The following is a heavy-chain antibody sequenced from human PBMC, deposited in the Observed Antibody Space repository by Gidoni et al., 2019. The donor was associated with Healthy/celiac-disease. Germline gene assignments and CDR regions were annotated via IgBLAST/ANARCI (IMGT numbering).Heavy chain of an antibody. CDR3: AKSVFRKHGAPDY. CDR1: GFTFSSYA. V-gene: IGHV3-23*01. D-gene: IGHD4-17*01. CDR2: ISGSGGST. J-gene: IGHJ4*02. Sequence: EVQLLESGGGLVQPGGSLRHSCAASGFTFSSYAMSWVRQAPGKGLGWVSAISGSGGSTYYADSVKGRFTISRDNSKNTLYLQMNSLRAEDTAVYYCAKSVFRKHGAPDYWGQGTLVTVSS.